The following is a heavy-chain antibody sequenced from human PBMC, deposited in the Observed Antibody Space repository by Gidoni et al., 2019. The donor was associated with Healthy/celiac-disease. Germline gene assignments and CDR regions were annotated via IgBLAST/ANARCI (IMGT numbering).Heavy chain of an antibody. V-gene: IGHV3-13*01. J-gene: IGHJ6*02. CDR3: ARAGVVVPAANYYYYYGMDV. D-gene: IGHD2-2*01. CDR1: GFTFSSYD. CDR2: IGTAGDT. Sequence: EVQLVESGGGLVQPGGSLRLSCAASGFTFSSYDMHWVRQATGKGLEWVSAIGTAGDTYYPGSVKGRFTISRENAKNSLYLQMNSLRAGDTAVYYCARAGVVVPAANYYYYYGMDVWGQGTTLTVSS.